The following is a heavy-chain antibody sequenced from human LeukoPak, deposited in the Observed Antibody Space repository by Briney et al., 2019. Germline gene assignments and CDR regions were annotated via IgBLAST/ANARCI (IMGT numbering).Heavy chain of an antibody. V-gene: IGHV3-23*01. D-gene: IGHD3-9*01. CDR3: AKDPVRYFDWITARNWFDP. CDR2: ISGSGGST. J-gene: IGHJ5*02. Sequence: PGGSLRLSCAASGFTFSSYGMHWVRQAPGKGLEWVSAISGSGGSTYYADSVKGRFTISRDNSKNTLYLQMNSLRAEDTAVYYCAKDPVRYFDWITARNWFDPWGQGTLVTVSS. CDR1: GFTFSSYG.